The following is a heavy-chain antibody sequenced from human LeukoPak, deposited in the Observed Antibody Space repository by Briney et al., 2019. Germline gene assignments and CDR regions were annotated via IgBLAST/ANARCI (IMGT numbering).Heavy chain of an antibody. CDR2: IHPSGST. CDR3: ARGLDTYKSGVD. J-gene: IGHJ4*02. CDR1: GGSFSGYY. D-gene: IGHD1-26*01. Sequence: SETLSLTCAVYGGSFSGYYCTWTRQPPGKGLEWIGEIHPSGSTNYNPSLMSRVSLSLDTSKNQFSLMLSSVTAADTAVYFCARGLDTYKSGVDWGQGTLVTVSS. V-gene: IGHV4-34*01.